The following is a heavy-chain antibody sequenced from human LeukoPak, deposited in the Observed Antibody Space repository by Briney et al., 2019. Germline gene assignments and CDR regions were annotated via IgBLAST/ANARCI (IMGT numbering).Heavy chain of an antibody. Sequence: GGSLRLSCAASGFTVSSNYMSWVRQAPGKGLEWVGFIRSKAYGGTTEYAASVKGRFTISRDDSKSIAYLQMNSLKTEDTAVYYCTRASGIFQHWGQGTLVTVSS. D-gene: IGHD3-3*01. CDR1: GFTVSSNY. V-gene: IGHV3-49*04. J-gene: IGHJ1*01. CDR3: TRASGIFQH. CDR2: IRSKAYGGTT.